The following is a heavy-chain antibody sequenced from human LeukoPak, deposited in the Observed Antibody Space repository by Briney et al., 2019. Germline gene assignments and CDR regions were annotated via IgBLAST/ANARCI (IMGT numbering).Heavy chain of an antibody. CDR2: ISWNSGSI. J-gene: IGHJ4*02. D-gene: IGHD6-13*01. CDR1: GFTFDDYA. Sequence: GGSLRLSCAASGFTFDDYAMHWVRQAPGKGLEWVSGISWNSGSIGYADSVKGRFTISRDNAKNSLYLQMNSLRAEDTALYYCAKDIAAAGSYFDYWGQGTLATVSS. CDR3: AKDIAAAGSYFDY. V-gene: IGHV3-9*01.